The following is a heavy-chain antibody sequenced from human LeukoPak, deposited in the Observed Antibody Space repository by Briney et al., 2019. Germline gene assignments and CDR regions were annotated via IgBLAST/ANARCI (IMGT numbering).Heavy chain of an antibody. CDR1: GGSISSYY. CDR2: IYYSGST. J-gene: IGHJ6*03. V-gene: IGHV4-59*01. Sequence: SETLSLTCTVSGGSISSYYWSWIRQPPGKGLEWIGYIYYSGSTNYNPSLKSRVTISVDTSKNQFSLKLSSVTAADTAVYYCARARSYGSGSSYYMDVWGKGTTVTISS. CDR3: ARARSYGSGSSYYMDV. D-gene: IGHD3-10*01.